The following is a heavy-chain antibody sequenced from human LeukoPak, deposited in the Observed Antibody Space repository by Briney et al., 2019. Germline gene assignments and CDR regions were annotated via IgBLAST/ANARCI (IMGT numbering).Heavy chain of an antibody. J-gene: IGHJ4*02. V-gene: IGHV3-7*01. D-gene: IGHD3-16*02. Sequence: GGSLRLSCAASGFTFSSYWMSWVRQAPGKGLEWVANIKQDGSEKYYVDSVKGRFTISRDNAKNSLYLQMNSLRAEDTAVYYCARDRISSLTFGGVIVKAHYFDYWGQGTLVTVSS. CDR3: ARDRISSLTFGGVIVKAHYFDY. CDR1: GFTFSSYW. CDR2: IKQDGSEK.